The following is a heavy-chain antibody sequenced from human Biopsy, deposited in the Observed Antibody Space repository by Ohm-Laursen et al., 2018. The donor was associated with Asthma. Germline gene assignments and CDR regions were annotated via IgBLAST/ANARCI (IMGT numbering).Heavy chain of an antibody. J-gene: IGHJ4*02. Sequence: SSLRLSCAASGFSFSNFAIHWVRQAPGKGLEWVAVISYDGSSIYYADSVKGRFTISRDNSKNTLSLQMNSLTAEDTAVYYCAREGVAGTHIEDWGQGTLVTVSP. V-gene: IGHV3-30-3*01. CDR3: AREGVAGTHIED. D-gene: IGHD6-19*01. CDR1: GFSFSNFA. CDR2: ISYDGSSI.